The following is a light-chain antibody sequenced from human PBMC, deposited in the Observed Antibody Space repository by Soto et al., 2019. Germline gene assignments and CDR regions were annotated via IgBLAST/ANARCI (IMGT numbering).Light chain of an antibody. V-gene: IGLV2-8*01. CDR1: SSDVGGYNY. Sequence: QSALTQPPSASGSPGRSVTISCTGTSSDVGGYNYVSWYQQHPGKAPKLMIYEVIKRPSGVPDRFSGSKSGDTASLTVSGLQAEDEADYYCSSYVGSNIWVFGGGTQLTVL. CDR2: EVI. J-gene: IGLJ3*02. CDR3: SSYVGSNIWV.